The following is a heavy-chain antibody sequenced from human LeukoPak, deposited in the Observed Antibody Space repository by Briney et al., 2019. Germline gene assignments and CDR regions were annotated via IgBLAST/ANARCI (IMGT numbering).Heavy chain of an antibody. CDR1: GFTFSSYA. CDR2: ISGSGGST. Sequence: GGSLRLSCAASGFTFSSYATSWVRQAPGKGLEWVSAISGSGGSTYYADSVKGRFTISRDNSKNTLYLQMNSLRAEDTAVYYCAKGEVGGTVDYGDSYYYYYGMDVWGQGTTVTVSS. V-gene: IGHV3-23*01. J-gene: IGHJ6*02. D-gene: IGHD4-17*01. CDR3: AKGEVGGTVDYGDSYYYYYGMDV.